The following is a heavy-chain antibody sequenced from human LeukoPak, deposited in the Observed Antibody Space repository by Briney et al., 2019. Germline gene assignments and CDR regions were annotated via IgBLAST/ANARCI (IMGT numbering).Heavy chain of an antibody. D-gene: IGHD5-18*01. J-gene: IGHJ6*02. V-gene: IGHV4-34*01. CDR1: GGSFSGYY. CDR2: INHSGST. Sequence: SETLSLTCAVYGGSFSGYYWSWIRQPPGKGLEWIGEINHSGSTNYNPSLESRVTISVDTSKNQFSLKLSSVTAADTAVYYCARGDTAMALGYYYYYGMDVWGQGTTVTVSS. CDR3: ARGDTAMALGYYYYYGMDV.